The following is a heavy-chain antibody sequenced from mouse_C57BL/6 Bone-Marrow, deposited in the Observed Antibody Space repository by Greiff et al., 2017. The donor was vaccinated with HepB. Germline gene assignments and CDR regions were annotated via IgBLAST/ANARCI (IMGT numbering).Heavy chain of an antibody. V-gene: IGHV1-75*01. J-gene: IGHJ2*01. CDR1: GYTFTDYY. D-gene: IGHD2-4*01. CDR2: IFPGSGST. Sequence: VQLQESGPELVKPGASVKISCKASGYTFTDYYINWVKQRPGQGLEWIGWIFPGSGSTYYNEKFKGKATLTVDKSSSTAYMLRSSLTSEDSAVYFCARNYEGYWGQGTTLTVSS. CDR3: ARNYEGY.